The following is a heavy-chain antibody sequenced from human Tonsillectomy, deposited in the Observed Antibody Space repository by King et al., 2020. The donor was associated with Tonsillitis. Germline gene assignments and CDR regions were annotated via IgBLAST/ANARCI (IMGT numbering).Heavy chain of an antibody. J-gene: IGHJ4*02. CDR1: GYTFTNYY. D-gene: IGHD4-23*01. V-gene: IGHV1-46*03. CDR2: INSSDATT. CDR3: ARGGWFDRSAYHDNNSLFDY. Sequence: HVQLVESGAEVRKPGASVKVSCKASGYTFTNYYVHWVRQAPGQGLEWMGKINSSDATTIYAQIFQGRVTMTRDTSTSTVYMELSSLRSEDTALYYCARGGWFDRSAYHDNNSLFDYWGQGTLVTVSS.